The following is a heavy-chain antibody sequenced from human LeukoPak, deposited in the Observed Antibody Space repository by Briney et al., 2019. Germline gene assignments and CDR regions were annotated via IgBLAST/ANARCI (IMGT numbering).Heavy chain of an antibody. D-gene: IGHD3-10*01. J-gene: IGHJ6*02. V-gene: IGHV1-46*01. CDR3: ARDRSGPPAYYYYGMDV. CDR1: GYTFTGYY. Sequence: ASVKVSCKASGYTFTGYYMHWVRQAPGQGLEWMGIINPSGGSTSYAQKFQGRVTMTRDTSTSTVYMELSSLRSEDTAVYYCARDRSGPPAYYYYGMDVWGQGTTVTVSS. CDR2: INPSGGST.